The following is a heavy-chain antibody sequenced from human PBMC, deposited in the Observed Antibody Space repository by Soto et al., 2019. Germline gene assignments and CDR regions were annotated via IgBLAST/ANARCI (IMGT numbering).Heavy chain of an antibody. J-gene: IGHJ6*02. D-gene: IGHD3-9*01. CDR3: AVNLLTGYYRETMDV. Sequence: QVQLVESGGGVVQPGRSLRLSCAATGFTFSSYGMHWVRQAPGKGLEWVATIWHDGSNKYYEGSGKGRFTISRDNSKNTLYLQMNSLRAEDSAVYHCAVNLLTGYYRETMDVWGQGTTVTVSS. CDR2: IWHDGSNK. CDR1: GFTFSSYG. V-gene: IGHV3-33*03.